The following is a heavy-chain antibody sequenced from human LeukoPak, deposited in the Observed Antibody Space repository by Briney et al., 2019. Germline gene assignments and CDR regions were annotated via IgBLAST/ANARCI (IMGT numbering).Heavy chain of an antibody. D-gene: IGHD2-21*02. CDR3: ARFRTWGDKAFDY. V-gene: IGHV3-48*01. Sequence: GGSLRLSCAASGFTFNAFGMNWVRQAPGEGLEWVSYIGTTSGAIYYADSVKGRFTISSDSAKNSLYLQMNSLRAEDTAVYYCARFRTWGDKAFDYWGQGTLVTVSS. CDR1: GFTFNAFG. CDR2: IGTTSGAI. J-gene: IGHJ4*02.